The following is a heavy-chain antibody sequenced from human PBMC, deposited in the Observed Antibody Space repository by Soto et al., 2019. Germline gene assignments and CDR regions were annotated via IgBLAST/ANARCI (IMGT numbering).Heavy chain of an antibody. CDR1: GYSFTSYW. CDR2: IYPGDSDT. V-gene: IGHV5-51*01. Sequence: GESLKISCKGSGYSFTSYWIGWVRQMPGKGLEWMGIIYPGDSDTRYSPSFQGQVTISADKSISTAYLQCSSLKASDTAMYYCARRGGTYCSGGSCYPYYYYGMDVWGQGTTVTVSS. CDR3: ARRGGTYCSGGSCYPYYYYGMDV. J-gene: IGHJ6*02. D-gene: IGHD2-15*01.